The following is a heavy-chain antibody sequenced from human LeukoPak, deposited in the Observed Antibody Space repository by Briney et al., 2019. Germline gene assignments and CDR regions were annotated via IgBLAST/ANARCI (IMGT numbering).Heavy chain of an antibody. CDR2: INHSGST. V-gene: IGHV4-39*07. J-gene: IGHJ6*03. D-gene: IGHD3-22*01. CDR1: GGSISSSSYY. CDR3: ARHAPNYYDSSGYNYYYYMDV. Sequence: SETLSLTCTVSGGSISSSSYYWSWIRQPPGKGLEWIGEINHSGSTNYNPSLKSRVTISVDTSKNQFSLKLSSVTAADTAVYYCARHAPNYYDSSGYNYYYYMDVWGKGTTVTISS.